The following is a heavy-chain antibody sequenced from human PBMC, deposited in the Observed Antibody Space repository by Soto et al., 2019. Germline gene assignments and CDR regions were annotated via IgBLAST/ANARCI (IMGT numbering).Heavy chain of an antibody. Sequence: PSETLSLTCTVSPGNVSSATHSCRWIRQPPGKRLEWIGFIYPSASTNYNPSLKRRVTMSVDTSKNQFSLKLRSVIVADTAVYHCARFVRSCSGTTCYTRADVWGQGTTVTVSS. J-gene: IGHJ6*02. CDR3: ARFVRSCSGTTCYTRADV. V-gene: IGHV4-61*01. CDR1: PGNVSSATHS. CDR2: IYPSAST. D-gene: IGHD2-2*02.